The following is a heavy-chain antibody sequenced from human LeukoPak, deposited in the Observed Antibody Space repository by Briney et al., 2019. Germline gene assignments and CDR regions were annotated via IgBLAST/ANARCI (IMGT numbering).Heavy chain of an antibody. J-gene: IGHJ5*02. V-gene: IGHV4-61*02. CDR1: GGSISSGSYY. Sequence: PSQTLSLTCTVSGGSISSGSYYWNWIRQPAGKGLEWIGRIYTSGSTNYNPSLKSRVTISVDTSKNQFSLKPSSVTAADTAVYYCARDRGTTGFRSGVNWFDPWGQGTLVTVSS. CDR3: ARDRGTTGFRSGVNWFDP. CDR2: IYTSGST. D-gene: IGHD3-10*01.